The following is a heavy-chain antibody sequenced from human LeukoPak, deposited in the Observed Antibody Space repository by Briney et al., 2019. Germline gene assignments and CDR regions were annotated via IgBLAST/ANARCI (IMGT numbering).Heavy chain of an antibody. CDR2: IKQGESER. V-gene: IGHV3-7*04. D-gene: IGHD3-22*01. CDR3: ARGDNSAFDI. CDR1: GFTFRSYR. J-gene: IGHJ3*02. Sequence: GGALRVSCAASGFTFRSYRMNWVRQAPGKGLEWVASIKQGESERYYVDSVNGRFTISRDNAKNSLYLQMNSLRAEDTAVYHCARGDNSAFDIWGQGTMVTVSS.